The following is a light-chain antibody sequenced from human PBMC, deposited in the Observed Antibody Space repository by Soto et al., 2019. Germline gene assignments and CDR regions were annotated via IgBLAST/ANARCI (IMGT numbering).Light chain of an antibody. CDR1: QDVRHH. CDR3: LQYSGYSWT. J-gene: IGKJ1*01. Sequence: AIQMTQSPSSLSASVGDRVTISCRASQDVRHHIGWYQQTPGKAPKLLIYGASSLQSGVPSRFSGSGYGTDFSLTISSLQPEDCATYFCLQYSGYSWTFGQGTKVEVK. V-gene: IGKV1-6*01. CDR2: GAS.